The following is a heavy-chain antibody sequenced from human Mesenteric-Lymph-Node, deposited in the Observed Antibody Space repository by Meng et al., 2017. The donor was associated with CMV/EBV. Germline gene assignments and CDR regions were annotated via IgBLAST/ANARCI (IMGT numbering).Heavy chain of an antibody. CDR3: AKDLHDHLLYYFYGLDV. Sequence: GGSLRLSCAASGFSLSSYAMNWVRQAPGKGLEWVSSISGSSSYIYYADSVKGRFTISRDNSNNMLYLQLSSLRAEDTAVYYCAKDLHDHLLYYFYGLDVWGQGTTVTVSS. V-gene: IGHV3-21*01. J-gene: IGHJ6*02. D-gene: IGHD2/OR15-2a*01. CDR1: GFSLSSYA. CDR2: ISGSSSYI.